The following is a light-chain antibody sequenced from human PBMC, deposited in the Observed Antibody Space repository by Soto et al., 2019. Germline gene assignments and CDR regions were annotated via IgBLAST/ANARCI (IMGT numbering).Light chain of an antibody. CDR1: KSVGCE. J-gene: IGKJ1*01. CDR3: QHYNSYSEA. CDR2: DAS. Sequence: DIVLTQSPATLSLPPGQGASLSCRASKSVGCELVWYQQHPGQAPRLLIYDASNRATGIPPRFSGSGSGTDFTLTISSLEPEDFATYYCQHYNSYSEAFGQGTKVDIK. V-gene: IGKV3-11*01.